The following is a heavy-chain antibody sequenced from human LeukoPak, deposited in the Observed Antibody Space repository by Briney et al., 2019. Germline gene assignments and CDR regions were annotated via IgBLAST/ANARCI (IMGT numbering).Heavy chain of an antibody. D-gene: IGHD3-22*01. CDR1: GFTFSSNA. CDR3: ARGGMDYYDSSGPPPGQTYYYYGMDV. Sequence: PGRSLRLSCAASGFTFSSNAMHWVRQAPGKGLEWVAVISYDGSNKYYADSVKGRFTISRDNSKNTLYLQMNSLRAEDTAVYYCARGGMDYYDSSGPPPGQTYYYYGMDVWGQGTTVTVSS. J-gene: IGHJ6*02. V-gene: IGHV3-30-3*01. CDR2: ISYDGSNK.